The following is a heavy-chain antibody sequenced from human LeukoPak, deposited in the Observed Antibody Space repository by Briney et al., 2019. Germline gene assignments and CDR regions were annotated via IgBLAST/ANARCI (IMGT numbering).Heavy chain of an antibody. V-gene: IGHV4-38-2*02. CDR1: GYSISSGYY. D-gene: IGHD3-22*01. J-gene: IGHJ3*02. CDR2: IYHSGST. Sequence: ASETLSLTCTVSGYSISSGYYWGWIRQPPGKGLEWIGSIYHSGSTYYNPSLKSRVTISVDTSKNQFSLKLSSVTAADTAVYYCAGEVVVVITTGRAFDIWGQGTMVTVSS. CDR3: AGEVVVVITTGRAFDI.